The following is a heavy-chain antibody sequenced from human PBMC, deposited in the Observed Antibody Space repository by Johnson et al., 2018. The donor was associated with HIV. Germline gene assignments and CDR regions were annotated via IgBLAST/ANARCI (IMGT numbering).Heavy chain of an antibody. CDR1: GFIFSSYV. V-gene: IGHV3-30*18. Sequence: QLVESGGGVVQPGRSLRLSCAASGFIFSSYVMYWVRQAPGKGLEWVAVISYDGSNKYYADSVKGRFTISRDSSKNPLSLQINSLRPEDSAVYYCAKGEAQEGWIQIRLYAFDFWGQGTLVTVSS. CDR2: ISYDGSNK. J-gene: IGHJ3*01. D-gene: IGHD5-18*01. CDR3: AKGEAQEGWIQIRLYAFDF.